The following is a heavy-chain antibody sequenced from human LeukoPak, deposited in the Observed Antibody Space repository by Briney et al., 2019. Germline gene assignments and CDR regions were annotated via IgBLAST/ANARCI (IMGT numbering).Heavy chain of an antibody. CDR3: ARDRGYSNFDY. V-gene: IGHV3-7*01. CDR1: GFAFSNYW. Sequence: GGSLRLSCAASGFAFSNYWMSWVRQAPGKGLEWVANMNEDGSEKNYVDSVKGRFTISGDNAQDSLYLQMNSLRAEDTAVYYCARDRGYSNFDYWGQGTLLTVSS. D-gene: IGHD4-11*01. J-gene: IGHJ4*02. CDR2: MNEDGSEK.